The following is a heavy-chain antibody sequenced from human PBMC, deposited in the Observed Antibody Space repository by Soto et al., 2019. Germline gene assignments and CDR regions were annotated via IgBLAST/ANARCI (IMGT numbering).Heavy chain of an antibody. CDR3: ARGLQYYDSSGYYLGYYFDY. CDR1: GGSVSNRNYY. J-gene: IGHJ4*02. V-gene: IGHV4-61*01. Sequence: PSETLSLTCTVSGGSVSNRNYYWSWIRQPPGKGLEWIGYIYNSGSTTYNPSLKSRVTISVDTSKKQFSLKLSSVTAADTAVYYCARGLQYYDSSGYYLGYYFDYWGQGTLVTVSS. CDR2: IYNSGST. D-gene: IGHD3-22*01.